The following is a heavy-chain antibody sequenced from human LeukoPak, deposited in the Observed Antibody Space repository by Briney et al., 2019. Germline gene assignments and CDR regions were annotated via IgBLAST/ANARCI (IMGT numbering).Heavy chain of an antibody. CDR2: IGQDGIET. D-gene: IGHD3-22*01. V-gene: IGHV3-7*01. J-gene: IGHJ4*02. Sequence: PGGSLRLSCAASGISFASYWVTWVRQAPGKGLEWVANIGQDGIETVYEGSVKGRFTISRDNARNLLFLQINSLRADDTAVYYCAIPSSYDGSRYYHAYWGQGTLVSVSS. CDR3: AIPSSYDGSRYYHAY. CDR1: GISFASYW.